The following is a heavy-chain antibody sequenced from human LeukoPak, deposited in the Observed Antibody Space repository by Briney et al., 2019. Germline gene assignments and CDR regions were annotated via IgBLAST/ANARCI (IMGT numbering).Heavy chain of an antibody. Sequence: PGGSLRLSCAASGFTFSSYAMSWVRQAPGQGLEWVSGIRSSGGSTYYSDSVKGRFTISRDNSKNTLYLQMNSLRAEDTAVYYCAKEVRESAWYYFDYWGQGTLVTVSS. CDR2: IRSSGGST. CDR3: AKEVRESAWYYFDY. J-gene: IGHJ4*02. D-gene: IGHD3-10*01. CDR1: GFTFSSYA. V-gene: IGHV3-23*01.